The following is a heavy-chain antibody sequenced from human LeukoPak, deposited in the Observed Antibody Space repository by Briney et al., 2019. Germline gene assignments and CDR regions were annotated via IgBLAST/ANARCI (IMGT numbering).Heavy chain of an antibody. CDR1: GYTFTSYG. D-gene: IGHD2-15*01. V-gene: IGHV1-69*04. Sequence: GASVKVSCKASGYTFTSYGISWVRQAPGQGLEWMGRIIPILGIANYAQKFQGRVTITADKSTSTAYMELSSLRSEDTAVYYCARAYCSGGGCDTTYNWFDPWGQGTLVTVSS. CDR2: IIPILGIA. J-gene: IGHJ5*02. CDR3: ARAYCSGGGCDTTYNWFDP.